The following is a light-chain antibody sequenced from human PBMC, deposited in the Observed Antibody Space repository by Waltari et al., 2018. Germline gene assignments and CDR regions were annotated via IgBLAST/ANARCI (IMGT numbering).Light chain of an antibody. CDR1: SSNIGNNY. CDR2: ENS. CDR3: GTWDSSLSGAV. Sequence: QSVLTQPPSVSAAPGQRVTISCSGGSSNIGNNYVSWYRQFPGTTPKLLIYENSEPPSGMPGRFAGVKSGTSATLDITGLQAGDEADYYCGTWDSSLSGAVFGGGTHLTVL. V-gene: IGLV1-51*02. J-gene: IGLJ7*01.